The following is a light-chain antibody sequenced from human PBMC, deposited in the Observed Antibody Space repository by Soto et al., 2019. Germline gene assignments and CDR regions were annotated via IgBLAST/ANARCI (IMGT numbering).Light chain of an antibody. Sequence: QSALTQPASVSGSPGQSITISCTGTSSDVGGYNYASWYQQHPGKAPKLMIYEVSNRPSGVSNRFSGSKSGNTASLTVSGLQAEDEADYYCSSYAGSSNVFGTGTKLTVL. CDR3: SSYAGSSNV. CDR1: SSDVGGYNY. J-gene: IGLJ1*01. CDR2: EVS. V-gene: IGLV2-14*01.